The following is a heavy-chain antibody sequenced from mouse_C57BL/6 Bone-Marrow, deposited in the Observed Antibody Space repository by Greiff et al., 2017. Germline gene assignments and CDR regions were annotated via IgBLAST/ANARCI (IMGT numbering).Heavy chain of an antibody. Sequence: QVHVKQSGAELVKPGASVKLSCKASGYTFTEYTIHWVKQRSGQGLEWSGWFYPGSGSIKYNEKFKDKATVTADKSSSQVYMELSRLTSDDSAVYFCARHQRLYYFGYWGQGTTRTDSS. CDR1: GYTFTEYT. V-gene: IGHV1-62-2*01. D-gene: IGHD1-1*01. J-gene: IGHJ2*01. CDR3: ARHQRLYYFGY. CDR2: FYPGSGSI.